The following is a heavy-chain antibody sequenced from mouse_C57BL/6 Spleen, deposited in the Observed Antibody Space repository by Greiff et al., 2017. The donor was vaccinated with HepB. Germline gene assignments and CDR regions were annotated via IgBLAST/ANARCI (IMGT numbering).Heavy chain of an antibody. Sequence: EVMLVESGGGLVQSGRSLRLSCATSGFTFSDFYMEWVRQAPGKGLEWIAASRNKANDYTTEYSASVKGRFIVSRDTSQSILYLQMNALRAEDTAIYYCARDASIATYGGWYFDVWGTGTTVTVSS. CDR1: GFTFSDFY. CDR3: ARDASIATYGGWYFDV. J-gene: IGHJ1*03. V-gene: IGHV7-1*01. D-gene: IGHD2-5*01. CDR2: SRNKANDYTT.